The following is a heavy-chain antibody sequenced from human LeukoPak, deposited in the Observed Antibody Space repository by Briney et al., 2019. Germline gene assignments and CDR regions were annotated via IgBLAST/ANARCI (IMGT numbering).Heavy chain of an antibody. Sequence: GGSLRLSCAASGLTFSSYAMSWVRQAPGKGLEWVSAISGSGGSTYYADSVKGRFTISRDNSKNTLYLQMNGLRAEDTAVYYCAKAESGDFDYWGQGTLVTVSS. V-gene: IGHV3-23*01. CDR2: ISGSGGST. J-gene: IGHJ4*02. CDR3: AKAESGDFDY. D-gene: IGHD3-10*01. CDR1: GLTFSSYA.